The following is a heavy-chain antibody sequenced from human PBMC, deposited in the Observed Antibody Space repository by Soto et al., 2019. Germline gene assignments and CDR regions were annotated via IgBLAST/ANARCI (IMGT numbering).Heavy chain of an antibody. Sequence: ASVKVSCKASGGTFSSYAISWVRQAPGQGLEWMGGIIPIFGTANYAQKFQGRVTITADESTSTAYMELSSLRSEDTAVYYCAIPIKNEYFDYWGQGTLVTVSS. CDR2: IIPIFGTA. J-gene: IGHJ4*02. CDR3: AIPIKNEYFDY. V-gene: IGHV1-69*13. CDR1: GGTFSSYA.